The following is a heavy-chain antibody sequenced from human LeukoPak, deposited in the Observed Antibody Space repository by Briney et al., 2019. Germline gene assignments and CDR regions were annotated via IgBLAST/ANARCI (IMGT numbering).Heavy chain of an antibody. D-gene: IGHD3-22*01. J-gene: IGHJ4*02. V-gene: IGHV3-23*01. CDR1: GFTFSNYG. CDR3: AAWESDYYDSSGYYQGTTDY. CDR2: ISASGGTT. Sequence: PGGSLRLSCAASGFTFSNYGISWVRQAPGKGLEWVSAISASGGTTYYADSVKGHFTISRDNSKNTLYLQMNSLRAEDTAVYYCAAWESDYYDSSGYYQGTTDYWGQGTLVTVSS.